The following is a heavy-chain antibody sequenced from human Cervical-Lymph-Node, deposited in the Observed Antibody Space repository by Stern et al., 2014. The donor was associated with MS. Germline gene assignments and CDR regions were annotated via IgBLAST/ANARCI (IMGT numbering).Heavy chain of an antibody. Sequence: QLQLQESGSGLVKPSQTLSLTCAVSGGSISSGGYSWSWIRQPPGKGLEWIGYIYHSGSTYYNRSLKSRVTISVDRSKNQFSLKLSSVTAADTAVYYCARSSTVTPNAFDIWGQGTMVTVSS. D-gene: IGHD4-17*01. V-gene: IGHV4-30-2*01. CDR3: ARSSTVTPNAFDI. J-gene: IGHJ3*02. CDR1: GGSISSGGYS. CDR2: IYHSGST.